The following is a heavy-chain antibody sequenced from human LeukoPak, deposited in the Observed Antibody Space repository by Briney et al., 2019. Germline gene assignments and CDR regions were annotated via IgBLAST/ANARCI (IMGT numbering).Heavy chain of an antibody. CDR3: ARSKRPDAFDI. Sequence: PGGSLRLSCAASGFTFSSYEMNWVRQAPGKGLEWVSYISGSGTTIHYTDSVKGRFTISRDNAKRSLYLQMNSLRAEDTAVYYCARSKRPDAFDIWGQGTLVTVSP. V-gene: IGHV3-48*03. J-gene: IGHJ3*02. CDR2: ISGSGTTI. CDR1: GFTFSSYE. D-gene: IGHD4-11*01.